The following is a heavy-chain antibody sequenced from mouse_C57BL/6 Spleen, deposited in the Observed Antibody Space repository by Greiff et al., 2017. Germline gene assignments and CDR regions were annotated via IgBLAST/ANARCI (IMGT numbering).Heavy chain of an antibody. J-gene: IGHJ2*01. Sequence: DVHLVESGGGLVQPKGSLKLSCAASGFSFNTYAMNWVRQAPGKGLEWVARIRSKSNNYATYYADSVKDRFTISRDDSESMLYLQMNNLKTEDTAMYYCVRQDYYGSSDYWGQGTTLTVSS. CDR1: GFSFNTYA. CDR2: IRSKSNNYAT. D-gene: IGHD1-1*01. V-gene: IGHV10-1*01. CDR3: VRQDYYGSSDY.